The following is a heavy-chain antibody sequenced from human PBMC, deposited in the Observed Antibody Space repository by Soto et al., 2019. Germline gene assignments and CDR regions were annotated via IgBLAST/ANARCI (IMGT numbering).Heavy chain of an antibody. J-gene: IGHJ5*02. CDR1: GYIFINYC. V-gene: IGHV1-18*01. CDR3: ARDEVPAANWLDR. D-gene: IGHD2-2*01. CDR2: ISGYNGNT. Sequence: ALVKVSGKASGYIFINYCITWVLQAPGQGLEWMGWISGYNGNTKYADKLQGRVTMTTGTSTTTAYMELRSLRSDDTAVYYCARDEVPAANWLDRWGQGTLVTVS.